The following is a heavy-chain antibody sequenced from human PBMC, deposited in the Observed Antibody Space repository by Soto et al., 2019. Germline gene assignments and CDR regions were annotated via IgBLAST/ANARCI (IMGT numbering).Heavy chain of an antibody. CDR1: GLTVSSNY. D-gene: IGHD3-10*01. CDR3: ARDLAVRGVSYYYYYMDV. CDR2: IYSGGST. V-gene: IGHV3-66*01. Sequence: GGSLRLSCAASGLTVSSNYMSWVRQAPGKGLEWVSVIYSGGSTYYADSVKGRFTISRDNSKNTLYLQMNSLRDEDTAVYYCARDLAVRGVSYYYYYMDVWGKATTVTVSS. J-gene: IGHJ6*03.